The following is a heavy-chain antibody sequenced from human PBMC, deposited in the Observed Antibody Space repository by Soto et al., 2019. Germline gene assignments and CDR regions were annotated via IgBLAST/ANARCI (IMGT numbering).Heavy chain of an antibody. Sequence: GGSLRLSCAAFESTFGGYAMSWVRQAPGKGLEWVAGISGSGATTSYADSVKGRFTISRDNSKNTLYLQMNSLRAEDTATYYCAKDPVFSGSSKVWGPGTLVTVSS. V-gene: IGHV3-23*01. J-gene: IGHJ4*02. CDR3: AKDPVFSGSSKV. CDR2: ISGSGATT. D-gene: IGHD1-26*01. CDR1: ESTFGGYA.